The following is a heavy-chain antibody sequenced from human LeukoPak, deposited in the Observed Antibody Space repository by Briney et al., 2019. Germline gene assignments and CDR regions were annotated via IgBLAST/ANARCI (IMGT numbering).Heavy chain of an antibody. D-gene: IGHD2-2*01. CDR2: MNPNSGNT. CDR3: ARGYCTSTSCRGGWFDP. Sequence: ASVKVSCKASGYTFTSYDINWVRQATGQGLEWMGWMNPNSGNTGYTQKFQGRVTITRNTSISTAYMELSSLRSEDTAVYYCARGYCTSTSCRGGWFDPWGQGTLVTVSS. J-gene: IGHJ5*02. V-gene: IGHV1-8*03. CDR1: GYTFTSYD.